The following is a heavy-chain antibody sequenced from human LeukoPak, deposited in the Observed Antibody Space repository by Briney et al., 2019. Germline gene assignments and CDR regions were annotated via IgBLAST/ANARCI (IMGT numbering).Heavy chain of an antibody. CDR3: ARADRLHGGPYLIGP. CDR1: GYSFTDYY. V-gene: IGHV1-2*02. D-gene: IGHD2-21*01. CDR2: INPNSGGT. J-gene: IGHJ5*02. Sequence: GSVKFSCKTSGYSFTDYYMHWVRQAPGQGLEWMGWINPNSGGTSSAQKFQGRVTMTRDTSITTVYMEMSWLTSDDTAIYYCARADRLHGGPYLIGPWGQGTLVTVSS.